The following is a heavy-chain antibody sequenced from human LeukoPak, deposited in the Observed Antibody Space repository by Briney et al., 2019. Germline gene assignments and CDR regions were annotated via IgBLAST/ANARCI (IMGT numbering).Heavy chain of an antibody. V-gene: IGHV1-69*05. CDR2: IIPIFGTA. J-gene: IGHJ4*02. CDR1: GGTLSSYA. Sequence: SVKLSCKASGGTLSSYAISWVRQAPGQGLEWMGGIIPIFGTANYAQTFHGRFTINTDKPTSAAYLELSSLRSEHTAVYYCARDPGYGYYVGIRSTSDYGGQGTLVTVSS. D-gene: IGHD4-17*01. CDR3: ARDPGYGYYVGIRSTSDY.